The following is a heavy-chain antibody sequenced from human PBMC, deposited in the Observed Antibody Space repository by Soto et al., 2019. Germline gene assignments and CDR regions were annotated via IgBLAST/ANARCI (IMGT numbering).Heavy chain of an antibody. CDR1: GASMSDYF. CDR3: ARGTYCGSDCYWTLDY. V-gene: IGHV4-59*01. Sequence: SETLSLTCTVAGASMSDYFWTWIRQPPGKGLEWIGYFYYGETTNKKSSLNSRFTVSVDTSKSQFSLKVTSVTTADTAVYYCARGTYCGSDCYWTLDYWGQGKMVTVSS. D-gene: IGHD2-21*02. CDR2: FYYGETT. J-gene: IGHJ4*02.